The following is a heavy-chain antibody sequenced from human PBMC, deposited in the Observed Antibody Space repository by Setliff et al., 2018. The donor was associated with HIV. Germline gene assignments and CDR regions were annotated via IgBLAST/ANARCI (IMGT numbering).Heavy chain of an antibody. V-gene: IGHV3-15*05. CDR1: GFTFSGSA. CDR3: VGHYYDPLTGYYVWFFDV. D-gene: IGHD3-9*01. Sequence: GGSLRLSCAASGFTFSGSAMHWVRQASGKGLEWLARIKSKSDGGTTSYAAPVKDRFTISRDDSRNTLYLQMNSMKSDDTATYYCVGHYYDPLTGYYVWFFDVWGRGALVTVSS. J-gene: IGHJ2*01. CDR2: IKSKSDGGTT.